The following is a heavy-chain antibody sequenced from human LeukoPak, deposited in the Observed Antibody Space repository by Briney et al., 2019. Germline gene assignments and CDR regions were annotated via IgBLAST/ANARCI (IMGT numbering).Heavy chain of an antibody. V-gene: IGHV1-69*04. CDR3: ARGRMHGDYDH. D-gene: IGHD4-17*01. CDR2: IIPILGIA. J-gene: IGHJ4*02. CDR1: GGTFGSYA. Sequence: ASVKVSCKASGGTFGSYAISWVRQAPGQGLEWMGRIIPILGIANYAQKFQGRVTITADKSTSTAYMELSSLRSEDTAVYYCARGRMHGDYDHWGQGTLVTVSS.